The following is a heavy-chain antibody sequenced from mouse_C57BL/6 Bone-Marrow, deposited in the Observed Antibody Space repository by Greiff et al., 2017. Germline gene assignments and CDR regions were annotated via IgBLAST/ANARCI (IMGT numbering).Heavy chain of an antibody. V-gene: IGHV14-3*01. CDR2: IDPANGNT. J-gene: IGHJ4*01. D-gene: IGHD3-3*01. Sequence: EVQLQESVAELVRPGASVQLSCTASGFNIKNTYMHWVKQRPEQGLEWIGRIDPANGNTKYAPKFQGKATITADTSSNTASPQLSSLTSADTAIYYCARLPGTGYAMDYWGQGTSVTGSS. CDR3: ARLPGTGYAMDY. CDR1: GFNIKNTY.